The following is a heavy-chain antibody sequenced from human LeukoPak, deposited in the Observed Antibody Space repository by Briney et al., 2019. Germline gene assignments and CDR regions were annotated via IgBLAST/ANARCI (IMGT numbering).Heavy chain of an antibody. Sequence: SETLSLTCAVSGYSISSGYYWGWIRQPPGKGLEWIGSIYHSGSTYYNPSLKSRVTISVDTSKNRFSLKLSSVTAADTAVYYCAADYYGSGPFDYWGQGTLVTVSS. J-gene: IGHJ4*02. D-gene: IGHD3-10*01. CDR2: IYHSGST. V-gene: IGHV4-38-2*01. CDR3: AADYYGSGPFDY. CDR1: GYSISSGYY.